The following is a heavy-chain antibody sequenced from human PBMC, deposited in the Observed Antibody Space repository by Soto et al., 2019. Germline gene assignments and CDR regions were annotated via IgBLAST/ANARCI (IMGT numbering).Heavy chain of an antibody. CDR2: IYYSGST. CDR3: ARAEATGFDY. CDR1: GGSFSGYY. J-gene: IGHJ4*02. D-gene: IGHD1-26*01. V-gene: IGHV4-30-4*01. Sequence: SETLSLTCAVYGGSFSGYYWSWIRQPPGKGLEWIGYIYYSGSTYYNPSLKSRVTISVDTSKNQFSLKLSSVTAADTAVYYCARAEATGFDYWGQGTLVTVSS.